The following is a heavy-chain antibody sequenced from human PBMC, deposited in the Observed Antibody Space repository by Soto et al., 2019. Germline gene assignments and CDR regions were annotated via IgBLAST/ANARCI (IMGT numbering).Heavy chain of an antibody. Sequence: GGSLRLSCAASGFTFSSYAMSWVRQAPGKGLEWVSAISGSGGSTYYADSVKGRFTISRDNSKNTLYLQMNSLRAEDTAVYYCARGVNYDILTGYWDSNYYYYMDVWGKGTTVTVSS. CDR3: ARGVNYDILTGYWDSNYYYYMDV. V-gene: IGHV3-23*01. CDR1: GFTFSSYA. J-gene: IGHJ6*03. D-gene: IGHD3-9*01. CDR2: ISGSGGST.